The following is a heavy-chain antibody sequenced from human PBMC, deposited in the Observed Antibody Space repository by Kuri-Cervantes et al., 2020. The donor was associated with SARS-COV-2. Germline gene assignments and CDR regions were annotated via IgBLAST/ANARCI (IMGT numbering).Heavy chain of an antibody. CDR1: GLTFSSYG. CDR3: AKGSVEMATTY. J-gene: IGHJ4*02. CDR2: ISYDGSSK. V-gene: IGHV3-30*18. Sequence: GGPLRLSCAASGLTFSSYGMHWFRQAPGKGLEWVPVISYDGSSKYYADSVKGRFTISIDNSKNTLYLQMNSLRAEDTAVYYWAKGSVEMATTYWGQGTLVTVSS. D-gene: IGHD5-24*01.